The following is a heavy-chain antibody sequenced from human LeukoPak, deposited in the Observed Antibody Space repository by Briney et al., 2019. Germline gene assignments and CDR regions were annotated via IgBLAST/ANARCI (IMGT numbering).Heavy chain of an antibody. CDR1: GCSINSYY. Sequence: PSETLSLTCTVSGCSINSYYWNWIRQPAGKGLEWIGHIYTSGSANYNTSLKSRVTMSIDTSNKQQFYLKLSSVTAAETAVYYCERYTEGFDYWGQGTLVTVSS. CDR2: IYTSGSA. CDR3: ERYTEGFDY. V-gene: IGHV4-4*07. D-gene: IGHD5-18*01. J-gene: IGHJ4*02.